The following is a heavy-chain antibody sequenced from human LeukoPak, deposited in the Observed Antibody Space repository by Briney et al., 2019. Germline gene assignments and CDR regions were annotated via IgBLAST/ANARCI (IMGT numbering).Heavy chain of an antibody. Sequence: SETLSLTCTVSGGSISSGSYYWSWIRQPAGKGLEWIGRIYTSGSTNYNPSLKSRVTISVDTSKNQFSLKLSSVTAADTAVYYCARARISSGYNRYYYYYTDVWGKGTTVTISS. J-gene: IGHJ6*03. CDR1: GGSISSGSYY. CDR3: ARARISSGYNRYYYYYTDV. D-gene: IGHD3-22*01. V-gene: IGHV4-61*02. CDR2: IYTSGST.